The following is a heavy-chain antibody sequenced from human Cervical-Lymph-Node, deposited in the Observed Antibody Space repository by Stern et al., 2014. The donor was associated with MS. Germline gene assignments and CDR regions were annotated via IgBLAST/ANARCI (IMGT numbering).Heavy chain of an antibody. D-gene: IGHD3-9*01. CDR1: GGSISSGSYY. Sequence: QVQLQESGPGLVKPSQTLSLTCTVSGGSISSGSYYWSWIRQPAGKGLEWIGRIYTSGSTNYNPSLKSRVTISEDTSKNQSSLNVSSVTAADTAVYYCARDCRLRYFDNYGMDVWGQGTTVTVSS. CDR2: IYTSGST. J-gene: IGHJ6*02. V-gene: IGHV4-61*02. CDR3: ARDCRLRYFDNYGMDV.